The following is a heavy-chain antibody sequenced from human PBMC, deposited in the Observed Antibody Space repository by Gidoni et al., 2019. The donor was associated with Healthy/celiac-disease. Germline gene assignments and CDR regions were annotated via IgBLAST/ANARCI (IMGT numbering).Heavy chain of an antibody. CDR1: GFTFSSYS. CDR2: ISSSSSYI. J-gene: IGHJ6*02. V-gene: IGHV3-21*01. D-gene: IGHD3-9*01. Sequence: EVQLVESGGGLVKPGGSLRLSCAASGFTFSSYSMNWVRQAPGKGLEWVSSISSSSSYIYYADSVKGRFTISRDNAKNSLYLQMNSLRAEDTAVYYCARDPSGVRLRYFDWLTGDGMDVWGQGTTVTVSS. CDR3: ARDPSGVRLRYFDWLTGDGMDV.